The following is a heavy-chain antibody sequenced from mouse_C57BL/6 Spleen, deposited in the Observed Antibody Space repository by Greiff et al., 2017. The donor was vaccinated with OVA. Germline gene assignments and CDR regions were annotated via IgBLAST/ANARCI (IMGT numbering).Heavy chain of an antibody. CDR3: AREPLYDY. J-gene: IGHJ2*01. CDR2: ISDGGSYT. Sequence: EVKVVESGGGLVKPGGSLKLSCAASGFTFSSYAMSWVRQTPEKRLEWVATISDGGSYTYYPDNVKGRFTISRDNAKNNLYLQMSHLKSEDTAMYYCAREPLYDYWGQGTTLTVSS. CDR1: GFTFSSYA. D-gene: IGHD2-1*01. V-gene: IGHV5-4*01.